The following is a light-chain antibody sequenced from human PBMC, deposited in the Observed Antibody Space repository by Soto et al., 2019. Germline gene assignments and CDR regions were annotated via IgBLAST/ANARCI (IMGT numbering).Light chain of an antibody. J-gene: IGKJ1*01. CDR3: QQYGNSRWT. CDR1: QSVSSN. V-gene: IGKV3-20*01. CDR2: GAS. Sequence: EIVLTQSPGTLSLSPGERATLSCRASQSVSSNLAWYQRKPGQAPRLLIYGASTRATGVPARFSGSGSGTEFTLTISRLEPEDFAVYYCQQYGNSRWTFGQGTKGDIK.